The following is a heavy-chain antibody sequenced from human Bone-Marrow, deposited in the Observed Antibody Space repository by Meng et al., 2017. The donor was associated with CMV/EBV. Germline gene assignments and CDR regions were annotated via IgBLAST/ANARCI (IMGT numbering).Heavy chain of an antibody. J-gene: IGHJ6*02. CDR3: ASLPYYGSGSWTYYYYGMDV. V-gene: IGHV1-2*02. Sequence: ASVKVSCKASGYTFTAYFIHWVRQAPGQGLEWMGWINPNSGGTNYAQKFQGRVTMTRDTSISTAYMELSRLRSDDTAVYYCASLPYYGSGSWTYYYYGMDVWGQGPTVPVSS. CDR2: INPNSGGT. CDR1: GYTFTAYF. D-gene: IGHD3-10*01.